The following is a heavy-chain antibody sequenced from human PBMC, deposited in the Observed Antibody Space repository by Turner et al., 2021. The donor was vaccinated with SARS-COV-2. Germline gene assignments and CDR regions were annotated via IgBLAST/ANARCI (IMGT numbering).Heavy chain of an antibody. CDR1: GCSISNYY. V-gene: IGHV4-59*08. CDR2: INHGGST. D-gene: IGHD5-18*01. Sequence: QVQLQESGPGLVKPSETLSLTCTVSGCSISNYYWSWIRQPPGKGLEWIGYINHGGSTKYNPAPKSRVTIAVDTSKNQFSLILSSVTAADTAVYYCARLYTYAEFYFDYWGQGALVTVSS. J-gene: IGHJ4*02. CDR3: ARLYTYAEFYFDY.